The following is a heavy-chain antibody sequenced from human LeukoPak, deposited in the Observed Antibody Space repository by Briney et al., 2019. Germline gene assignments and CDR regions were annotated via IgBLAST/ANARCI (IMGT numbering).Heavy chain of an antibody. CDR2: INPNSGDT. Sequence: ATVKVTCKASGYTFTGYYMHWVRQAPGQGLELMGWINPNSGDTIYAQKFQGRVTMTRDTSISTAYMELSRLRSDDTAVYYCAREVSYGAGFDYWGQGTLVTVSS. J-gene: IGHJ4*02. CDR1: GYTFTGYY. CDR3: AREVSYGAGFDY. V-gene: IGHV1-2*02. D-gene: IGHD3-10*01.